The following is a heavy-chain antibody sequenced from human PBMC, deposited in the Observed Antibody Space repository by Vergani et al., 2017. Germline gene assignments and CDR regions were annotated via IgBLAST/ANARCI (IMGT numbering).Heavy chain of an antibody. CDR3: ASGKYYSDSTSHFRGGYCDV. J-gene: IGHJ2*01. Sequence: QMQLQESGPGLVKASETLSLTCTVSGDSIISRSYYWGWIRQPPGKGLEWIGSIYNSGNGDSSSSLKSRVTISADTSKNQFSLRLTSVTAADTAVYYCASGKYYSDSTSHFRGGYCDVWGRGTLVTVPS. V-gene: IGHV4-39*01. CDR1: GDSIISRSYY. CDR2: IYNSGNG. D-gene: IGHD3-16*01.